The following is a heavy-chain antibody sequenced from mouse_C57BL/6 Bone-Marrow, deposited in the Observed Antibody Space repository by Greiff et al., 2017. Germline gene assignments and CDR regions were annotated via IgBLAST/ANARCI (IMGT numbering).Heavy chain of an antibody. Sequence: QVHVKQSGAELVRPGTSVKVSCKASGYAFTNYLIEWVKQRPGKGLEWIGVINPGSGGTNYTEKLKGKATLAADKSSSTAYMQLSSLTSEDSAVYFCARWDSNYVAYGGQGTLVTVSA. D-gene: IGHD2-5*01. CDR2: INPGSGGT. V-gene: IGHV1-54*01. J-gene: IGHJ3*01. CDR1: GYAFTNYL. CDR3: ARWDSNYVAY.